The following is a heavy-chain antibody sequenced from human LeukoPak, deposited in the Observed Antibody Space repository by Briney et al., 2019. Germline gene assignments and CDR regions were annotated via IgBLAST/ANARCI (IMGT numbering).Heavy chain of an antibody. CDR1: GYTFTGYD. CDR3: ARDYSRYFYF. D-gene: IGHD4-11*01. J-gene: IGHJ4*02. V-gene: IGHV1-2*02. Sequence: ASVKVSCKASGYTFTGYDIYCVRQAPGQGLEWMGWINPNSGGTDYTQKFQGRVTMTRDTSISTAYMELSRLRSDDTAVYYCARDYSRYFYFWGQGTLVTVSS. CDR2: INPNSGGT.